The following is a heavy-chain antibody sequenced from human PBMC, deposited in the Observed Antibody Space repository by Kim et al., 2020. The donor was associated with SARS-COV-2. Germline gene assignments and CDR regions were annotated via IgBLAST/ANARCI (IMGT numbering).Heavy chain of an antibody. CDR2: ISESGDIT. Sequence: GGSLRLSCATSGFSFNTHAMAWVRQAAGKGLEWVSSISESGDITYYTNSVKGRFTISRDNSKNTLYLQMNSLRAEDTSLYYCAKKGYYYGSGSWIFDYWG. V-gene: IGHV3-23*01. CDR1: GFSFNTHA. J-gene: IGHJ4*01. D-gene: IGHD3-10*01. CDR3: AKKGYYYGSGSWIFDY.